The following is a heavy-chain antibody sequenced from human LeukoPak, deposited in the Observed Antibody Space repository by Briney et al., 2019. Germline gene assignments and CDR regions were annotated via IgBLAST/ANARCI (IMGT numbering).Heavy chain of an antibody. D-gene: IGHD6-19*01. CDR1: GYTFTSYG. CDR2: ISAYNGNT. CDR3: ARAYSSGSRWFDP. V-gene: IGHV1-18*01. Sequence: ASVKVSCKASGYTFTSYGISWVRQAPGQGLEWMGWISAYNGNTNYAQKLQGRVTITADKSTSTAYMELSSLRSEDTAVYYCARAYSSGSRWFDPWGKGTLVTVSS. J-gene: IGHJ5*02.